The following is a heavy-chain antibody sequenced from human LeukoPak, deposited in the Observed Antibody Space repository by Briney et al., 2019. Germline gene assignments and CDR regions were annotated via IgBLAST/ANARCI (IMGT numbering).Heavy chain of an antibody. CDR3: AKTPKGGYYFDY. J-gene: IGHJ4*02. D-gene: IGHD3-16*01. Sequence: GGSPRLSCAASGFTFSSYAMSWVRQAPGKGLEWVSAISGSGGSTYYADSVKGRFTISRDNSKNTLYLQMNSLRAEDTAVYYCAKTPKGGYYFDYWGQGTLVTVSS. CDR1: GFTFSSYA. V-gene: IGHV3-23*01. CDR2: ISGSGGST.